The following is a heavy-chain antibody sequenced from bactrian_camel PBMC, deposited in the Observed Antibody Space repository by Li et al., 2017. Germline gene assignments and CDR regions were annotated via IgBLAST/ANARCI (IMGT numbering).Heavy chain of an antibody. J-gene: IGHJ4*01. CDR1: AETFNGHDYLRNC. Sequence: HVQLVESGGDSVQAGGSLRLSCATNAETFNGHDYLRNCMGWYRQFQGEEREGVAGIDNDGSVTYADSVKDRFTISLDNDKNILSLQMDSLKPEDTAMYYCAYFRRAISGCTHDLRYLGNYQGQGTQVTVS. CDR2: IDNDGSV. V-gene: IGHV3S53*01. D-gene: IGHD1*01.